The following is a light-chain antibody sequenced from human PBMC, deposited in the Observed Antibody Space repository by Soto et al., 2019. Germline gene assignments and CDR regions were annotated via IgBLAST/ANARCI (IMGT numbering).Light chain of an antibody. Sequence: VLTQSPGTLSLSPGERATLSCRASQSVSSTYLAWYQQKPGQAPRLLMYGASNRATGIPDRFRGSGSGTDFTLTISRLEPEDFAVYYCQHRSNWPRLTFGGGTKVEIK. CDR2: GAS. V-gene: IGKV3D-20*02. J-gene: IGKJ4*01. CDR1: QSVSSTY. CDR3: QHRSNWPRLT.